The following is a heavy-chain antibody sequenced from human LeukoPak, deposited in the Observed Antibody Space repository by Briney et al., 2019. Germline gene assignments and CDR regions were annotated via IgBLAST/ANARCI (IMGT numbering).Heavy chain of an antibody. J-gene: IGHJ4*02. CDR3: ARGYWKWFGELLD. CDR2: INHSGST. D-gene: IGHD3-10*01. CDR1: GGSFSGYY. Sequence: PSETLSLTCAVYGGSFSGYYWSWIRQPPGKGLEWIGEINHSGSTNYNPSLKSRVTISVDTSKNQFSLKLSSVTAADTAVYYCARGYWKWFGELLDWGQGTLVTVSS. V-gene: IGHV4-34*01.